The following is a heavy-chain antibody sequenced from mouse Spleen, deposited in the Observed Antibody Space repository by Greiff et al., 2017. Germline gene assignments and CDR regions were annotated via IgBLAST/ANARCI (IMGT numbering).Heavy chain of an antibody. V-gene: IGHV5-4*01. CDR2: ISDGGSYT. CDR3: ARDGGYGNFFAY. Sequence: EVKLMESGGGLVKPGGSLKLSCAASGFTFSSYAMSWVRQTPEKRLEWVATISDGGSYTYYPDNVKGRFTISRDNAKNNLYLQMSHLKSEDTAMYYCARDGGYGNFFAYWGQGTLVTVSA. D-gene: IGHD2-1*01. CDR1: GFTFSSYA. J-gene: IGHJ3*01.